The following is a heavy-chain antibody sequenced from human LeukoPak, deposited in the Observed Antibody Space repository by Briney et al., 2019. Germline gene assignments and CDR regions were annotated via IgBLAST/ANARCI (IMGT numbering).Heavy chain of an antibody. CDR2: ISGSGEST. Sequence: GGSLRLSCAASGFTLSSYAMSWVRQAPGKGLEWVSAISGSGESTYNADSVKGRFTISRDNSKNTLYLQMNRLRAEDTAVYYCAKDSRTTYDSSWLYYFDSWGQGTLVTVPS. CDR3: AKDSRTTYDSSWLYYFDS. D-gene: IGHD6-13*01. CDR1: GFTLSSYA. J-gene: IGHJ4*02. V-gene: IGHV3-23*01.